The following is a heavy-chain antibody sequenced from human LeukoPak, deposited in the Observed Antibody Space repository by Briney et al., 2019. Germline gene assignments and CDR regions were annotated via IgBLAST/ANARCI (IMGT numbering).Heavy chain of an antibody. J-gene: IGHJ4*02. CDR2: INPNSGGT. Sequence: GASVKVSCKASGYTFTGYYMHWVRQAPGQGLEWMGWINPNSGGTNYAQKFQGRVTMTRDTSISTAYMELSRLRSDDTAVYYCARTVRYYYGSGSPYYFDYWGQGTLVTVSS. CDR1: GYTFTGYY. D-gene: IGHD3-10*01. V-gene: IGHV1-2*02. CDR3: ARTVRYYYGSGSPYYFDY.